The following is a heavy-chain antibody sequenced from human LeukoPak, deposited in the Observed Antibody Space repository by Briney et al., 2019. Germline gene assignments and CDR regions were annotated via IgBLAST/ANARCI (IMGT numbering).Heavy chain of an antibody. CDR2: TSYNGNT. Sequence: WASVKVSCKASGYTFSNYGISWVRQAPGLGLEWMGWTSYNGNTNYAQKSQDRVTMTTDTSTTTAYMELRSLESDDTAVYYCARHSGSGWQALGYWGQGTLVTVSS. CDR3: ARHSGSGWQALGY. V-gene: IGHV1-18*04. D-gene: IGHD6-19*01. J-gene: IGHJ4*02. CDR1: GYTFSNYG.